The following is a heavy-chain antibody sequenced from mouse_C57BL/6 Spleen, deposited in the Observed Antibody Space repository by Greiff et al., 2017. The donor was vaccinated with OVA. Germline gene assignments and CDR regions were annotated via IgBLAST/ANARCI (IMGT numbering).Heavy chain of an antibody. J-gene: IGHJ4*01. D-gene: IGHD2-4*01. CDR3: AREVDYDYAMDY. CDR2: IYPGSGST. CDR1: GYTFTSYW. V-gene: IGHV1-55*01. Sequence: QVQLQQSGAELVKPGASVKMSCKASGYTFTSYWITWVKQRPGQGLEWIGDIYPGSGSTNYNEKFKSKATLTVDTSSSTAYMQLSSLTSEDSAVYYCAREVDYDYAMDYWGQGTSVTVSS.